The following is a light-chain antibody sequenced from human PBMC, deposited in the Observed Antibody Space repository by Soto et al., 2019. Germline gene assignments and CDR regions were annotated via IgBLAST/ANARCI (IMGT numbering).Light chain of an antibody. J-gene: IGKJ5*01. V-gene: IGKV3-20*01. CDR2: GAS. Sequence: EVVWPQSPGTLSLSPGERSTLACISIQSVSSSYLAWYQQKPGQAPRLLIYGASSRATGIPDRFSGSGSGTDFTLTISRLEPEDFAVYYCQQYGSSPPITFGQGTRLEIK. CDR3: QQYGSSPPIT. CDR1: QSVSSSY.